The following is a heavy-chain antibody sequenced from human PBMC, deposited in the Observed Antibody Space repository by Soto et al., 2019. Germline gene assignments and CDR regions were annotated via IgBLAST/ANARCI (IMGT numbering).Heavy chain of an antibody. Sequence: ASVKVSCKASGYTFTSYGISWVRQAPGQGLEWMGWISAYNGNTNYAQKLQGRVTMTTDTSTSTAYMELRSLRSDDTAVYYCARRSSSWSAAEYFQHWGQGTLVTVSS. CDR1: GYTFTSYG. D-gene: IGHD6-13*01. V-gene: IGHV1-18*01. CDR2: ISAYNGNT. J-gene: IGHJ1*01. CDR3: ARRSSSWSAAEYFQH.